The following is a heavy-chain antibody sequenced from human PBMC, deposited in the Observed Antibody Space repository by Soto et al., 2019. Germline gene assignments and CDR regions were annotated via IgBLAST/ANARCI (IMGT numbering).Heavy chain of an antibody. J-gene: IGHJ1*01. D-gene: IGHD3-16*01. V-gene: IGHV3-30-3*01. CDR1: GFTFSSYA. CDR3: ARDRGSRNAEYFQH. CDR2: ISYDGSNK. Sequence: QVQLVESGGGVVQPGWSLRLSCATSGFTFSSYAMNWVRQAPGKGLEWVAVISYDGSNKYYADSVKGRFTISRDNSKNTLYLQMNSLRGEDTAVYYCARDRGSRNAEYFQHWGQGTLVPVSS.